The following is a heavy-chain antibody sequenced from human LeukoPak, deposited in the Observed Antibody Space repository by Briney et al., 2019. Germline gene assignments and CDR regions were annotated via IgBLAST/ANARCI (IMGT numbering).Heavy chain of an antibody. J-gene: IGHJ5*02. CDR2: IVVATGNT. CDR1: GFTFTSSA. CDR3: AASIQGFHWSDP. V-gene: IGHV1-58*01. D-gene: IGHD2/OR15-2a*01. Sequence: SVKVSCKASGFTFTSSAVQWVRQARGQRLEWIGWIVVATGNTYYAQRFQERVTITWDRSTSTAYMELSSLTSEDTAVYYCAASIQGFHWSDPWGQGTLVIVSS.